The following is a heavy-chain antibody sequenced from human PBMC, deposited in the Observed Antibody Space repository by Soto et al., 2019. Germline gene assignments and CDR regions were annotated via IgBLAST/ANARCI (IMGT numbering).Heavy chain of an antibody. Sequence: SETLSLTCTVAGGSISSYDWSWIRQPPGKGLEWIGYIYYSGSTNYNPSLKSRVTISVDTSKNQFSLKLSSVTAADTAVYYCARVGYCSSTSCWDYYYYYYLDVWAKATTVTVSS. D-gene: IGHD2-2*01. V-gene: IGHV4-59*01. J-gene: IGHJ6*03. CDR3: ARVGYCSSTSCWDYYYYYYLDV. CDR2: IYYSGST. CDR1: GGSISSYD.